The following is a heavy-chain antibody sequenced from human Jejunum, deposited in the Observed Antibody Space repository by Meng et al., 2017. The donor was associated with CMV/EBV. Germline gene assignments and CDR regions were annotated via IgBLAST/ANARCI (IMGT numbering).Heavy chain of an antibody. Sequence: QVQPQESGPGLVKPSDTLSLTCVVSGGSLIGTNWWNRVRQPPGRGLEWIGEIFHTGTTNYNPSLKSRVTISIDNSKNRFSLKLTSVTAADTAVYFCGDPPAGYWGQGVLVTVSS. CDR1: GGSLIGTNW. CDR2: IFHTGTT. CDR3: GDPPAGY. J-gene: IGHJ4*02. V-gene: IGHV4/OR15-8*02.